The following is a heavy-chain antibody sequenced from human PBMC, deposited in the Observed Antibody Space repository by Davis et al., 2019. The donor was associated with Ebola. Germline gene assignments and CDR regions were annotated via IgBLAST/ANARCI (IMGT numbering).Heavy chain of an antibody. CDR3: ARDKAGSNY. V-gene: IGHV3-66*01. CDR1: GFTVSSNY. J-gene: IGHJ4*02. CDR2: IYSGGST. Sequence: GESLKISCAASGFTVSSNYMSWVRQAPGKGLEWVSVIYSGGSTYYADSVKGRFTISRDNAKNSLYLQMNSLRAEDTAVYYCARDKAGSNYWGQGTLVTVSS.